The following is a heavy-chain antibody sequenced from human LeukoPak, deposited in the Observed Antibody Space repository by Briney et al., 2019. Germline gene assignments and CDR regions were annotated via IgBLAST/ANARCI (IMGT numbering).Heavy chain of an antibody. D-gene: IGHD2-2*01. CDR2: ISGGGGST. J-gene: IGHJ5*02. Sequence: PGGSLRLSWEASGFTFSSYVMNWVRQAPGKGLEWVSVISGGGGSTYYADSVKGRFTISRDNSKNTLFLQMNSLRAEDTAVYYCAKGGYCSSTSCYVGWFDPWGQGTLVTVSS. CDR1: GFTFSSYV. V-gene: IGHV3-23*01. CDR3: AKGGYCSSTSCYVGWFDP.